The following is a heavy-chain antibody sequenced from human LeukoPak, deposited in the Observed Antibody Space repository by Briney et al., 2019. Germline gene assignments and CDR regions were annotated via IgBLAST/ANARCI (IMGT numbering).Heavy chain of an antibody. CDR1: GFTFSSYG. Sequence: GGSLRLSCAASGFTFSSYGMHWVRQAPGKGLEWVAGIWSDGSNKYYADSVKGRFTISRDNSKNTLSLQVNSLRAEDTAVYYCARTPYSSGWYYSDYWGQGTLVTVSS. CDR2: IWSDGSNK. CDR3: ARTPYSSGWYYSDY. J-gene: IGHJ4*02. D-gene: IGHD6-19*01. V-gene: IGHV3-33*08.